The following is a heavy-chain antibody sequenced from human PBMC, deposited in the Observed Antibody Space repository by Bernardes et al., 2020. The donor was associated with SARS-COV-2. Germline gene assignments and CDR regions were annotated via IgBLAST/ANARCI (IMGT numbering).Heavy chain of an antibody. CDR1: GFIFRSSE. CDR2: ISGSGLTT. D-gene: IGHD3-10*01. CDR3: ARVKWFGDLGPYYGLSV. J-gene: IGHJ6*02. V-gene: IGHV3-48*03. Sequence: GGSLRLSCAASGFIFRSSEMIWVRQAPGKGLEWISYISGSGLTTHYPESLTGRFTVSRDDAENSLSLLIHSLRGEDTAIYYCARVKWFGDLGPYYGLSVWGRGTTVIVSS.